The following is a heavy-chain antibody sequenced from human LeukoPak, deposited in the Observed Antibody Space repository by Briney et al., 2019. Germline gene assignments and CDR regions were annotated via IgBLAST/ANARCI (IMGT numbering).Heavy chain of an antibody. J-gene: IGHJ5*02. D-gene: IGHD3-10*01. CDR2: ISGSGGST. V-gene: IGHV3-23*01. CDR3: AKDTDYYGSGSYSDP. CDR1: GFTFGSYA. Sequence: PGGSLRLSCAASGFTFGSYAMSWVRQAPGKGLEWVSAISGSGGSTYYADSVKGRFTISRDNSKNTLYLQMNSLRAEDTAVYYCAKDTDYYGSGSYSDPWGQGTLVTVSS.